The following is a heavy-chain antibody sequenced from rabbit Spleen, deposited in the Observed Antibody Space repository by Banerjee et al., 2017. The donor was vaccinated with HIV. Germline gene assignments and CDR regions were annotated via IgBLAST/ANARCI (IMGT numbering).Heavy chain of an antibody. CDR3: ARGSGGGVDGWVDYFDL. D-gene: IGHD6-1*01. CDR1: GFSFSSSYW. V-gene: IGHV1S45*01. J-gene: IGHJ4*01. Sequence: EESGGDLVKPEGSLTLTCTASGFSFSSSYWICWVRQAPGKGLEWIACIYAGSSGGTYYASWAKGRFTSSKTSSTTVTLQMTSLTAADTAAYFCARGSGGGVDGWVDYFDLWGPGTLVTVS. CDR2: IYAGSSGGT.